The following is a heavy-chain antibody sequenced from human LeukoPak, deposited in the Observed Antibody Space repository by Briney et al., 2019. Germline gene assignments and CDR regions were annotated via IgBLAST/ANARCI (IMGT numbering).Heavy chain of an antibody. Sequence: SETLSLTCAVYGGSFSGYYWSWIRQPPGKGLEWIGEINHSGSTNYNPSLKSRVTISVDTSKNQFSLKLSSVTAADTAVYYCAGILSSTSSVDYWGQGTLVTVS. J-gene: IGHJ4*02. D-gene: IGHD2-2*01. V-gene: IGHV4-34*01. CDR3: AGILSSTSSVDY. CDR1: GGSFSGYY. CDR2: INHSGST.